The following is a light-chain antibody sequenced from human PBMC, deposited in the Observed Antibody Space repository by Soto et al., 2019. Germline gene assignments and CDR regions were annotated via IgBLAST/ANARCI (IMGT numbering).Light chain of an antibody. J-gene: IGKJ2*01. CDR3: MQTAHWPYT. CDR1: QSLVYADGNTY. Sequence: DVVMTQSPLSLPVTLGQSASISCTSSQSLVYADGNTYLNWLQQRPGQSPRRLIDKVFNRDSGVPDRFSGSASGSEFTLTISRVEAEDIGVYYCMQTAHWPYTFGRGTKLEIK. CDR2: KVF. V-gene: IGKV2-30*01.